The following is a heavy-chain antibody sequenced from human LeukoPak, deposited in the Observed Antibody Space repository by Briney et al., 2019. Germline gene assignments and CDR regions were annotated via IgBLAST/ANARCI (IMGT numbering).Heavy chain of an antibody. Sequence: GGSLRLSCSASGFTFSTYTMHWVRRAPGKGLEYVSTISSGGSTYYADSVEGRFTISRDNSKNTLYLQMSSLRPEDTAVYYCVKDTSYCSGGSCSFTYSFDYWGQGTLVTVSS. V-gene: IGHV3-64D*09. J-gene: IGHJ4*02. CDR3: VKDTSYCSGGSCSFTYSFDY. D-gene: IGHD2-15*01. CDR1: GFTFSTYT. CDR2: ISSGGST.